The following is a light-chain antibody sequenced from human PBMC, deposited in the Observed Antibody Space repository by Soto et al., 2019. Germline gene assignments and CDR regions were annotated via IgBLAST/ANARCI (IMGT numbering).Light chain of an antibody. CDR2: AAS. CDR3: QQYNSYSPLT. J-gene: IGKJ4*01. CDR1: QDINNF. V-gene: IGKV1-16*01. Sequence: DIQMTQSPSSLSASVGDRVTITCRASQDINNFLAWFQQKPGRAPKTLIFAASRLHSGIPSRFSGSGSRTDFTLTISSLQPDDFATYYCQQYNSYSPLTFGGGTKVDIK.